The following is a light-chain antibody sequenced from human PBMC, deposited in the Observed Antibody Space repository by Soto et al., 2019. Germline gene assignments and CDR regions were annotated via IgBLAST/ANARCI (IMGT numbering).Light chain of an antibody. V-gene: IGKV3-11*01. CDR2: DAS. CDR3: QQRYNLPLS. CDR1: QSVGTY. Sequence: IVVTQYPATLSFSPGDRVTLSCRASQSVGTYLNWYQQKTGQAPRLLIYDASRRPTGIPPRFSGGGSGTESALAVSGRAPEDFAVYYCQQRYNLPLSFGGGTRVEI. J-gene: IGKJ4*01.